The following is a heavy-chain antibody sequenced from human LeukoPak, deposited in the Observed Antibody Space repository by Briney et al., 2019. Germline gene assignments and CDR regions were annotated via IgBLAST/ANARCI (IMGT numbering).Heavy chain of an antibody. V-gene: IGHV3-21*01. CDR3: ARVHYGDYAGY. J-gene: IGHJ4*02. CDR2: ISSSSSYI. CDR1: GFTFSSYS. Sequence: GGSLRLSCAASGFTFSSYSMNWVRQAPGKGLEWVSSISSSSSYIYYADSVKGRFTISRDNAKNSLHLQMNSLRAEDTAVYYCARVHYGDYAGYWGQGTLVTVSS. D-gene: IGHD4-17*01.